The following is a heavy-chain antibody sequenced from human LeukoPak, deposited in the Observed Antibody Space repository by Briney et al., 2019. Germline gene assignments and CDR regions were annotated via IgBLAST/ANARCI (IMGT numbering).Heavy chain of an antibody. J-gene: IGHJ4*02. V-gene: IGHV3-15*01. CDR1: GFTFSSYG. D-gene: IGHD6-13*01. Sequence: PGGSLRLSCAASGFTFSSYGMHWVRQAPGKGLEWVGRIKSKTDGGTTDYAAPVKGRFTISRDDSKNTLYLQMNSLKTEDTGVYYCTRQPLVYDYWGQGTLVTVSS. CDR2: IKSKTDGGTT. CDR3: TRQPLVYDY.